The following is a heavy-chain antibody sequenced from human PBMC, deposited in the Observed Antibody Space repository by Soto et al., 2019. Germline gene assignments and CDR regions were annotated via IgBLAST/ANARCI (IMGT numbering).Heavy chain of an antibody. CDR3: ARDYIAAAGTHFDY. D-gene: IGHD6-13*01. Sequence: GGSLRVSCAASGFTFSSYAMHWVRQAPGKGLEWVAAISYDGSNKYYADSVKGRFTISRDNSKNTLYLQMNSLRAEDTAVYYCARDYIAAAGTHFDYWGQGTLVTVSS. V-gene: IGHV3-30-3*01. CDR2: ISYDGSNK. J-gene: IGHJ4*02. CDR1: GFTFSSYA.